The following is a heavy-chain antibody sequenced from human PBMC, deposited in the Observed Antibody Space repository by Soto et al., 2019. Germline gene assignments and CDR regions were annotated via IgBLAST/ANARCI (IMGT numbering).Heavy chain of an antibody. J-gene: IGHJ6*02. D-gene: IGHD1-26*01. CDR1: GDSVSSNSAA. CDR2: TYYRSKWYN. Sequence: PSQTLSLTCAISGDSVSSNSAAWNWIRQSPSRGLEWLGRTYYRSKWYNDYAVSVKGRITINPDTSKNQFSLQLNSVTPEDTAVYYCARXEVEMATKGSYYYGMDVWGQGTTVTVSS. V-gene: IGHV6-1*01. CDR3: ARXEVEMATKGSYYYGMDV.